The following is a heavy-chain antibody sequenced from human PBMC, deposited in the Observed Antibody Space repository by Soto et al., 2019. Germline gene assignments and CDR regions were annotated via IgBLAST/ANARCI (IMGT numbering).Heavy chain of an antibody. CDR1: GDTFTSYD. D-gene: IGHD5-12*01. V-gene: IGHV1-8*01. CDR2: MNPSSGNT. Sequence: QVQLVQSGAEVKKPGASVKVSCKASGDTFTSYDIHWVRQATGQGLEWMGWMNPSSGNTGYAQEFQGRVSMTRNTSTNTAYMEVSSLRSEDTAVYYCAPGGMGGYVFWGQGTLVTVSS. J-gene: IGHJ4*02. CDR3: APGGMGGYVF.